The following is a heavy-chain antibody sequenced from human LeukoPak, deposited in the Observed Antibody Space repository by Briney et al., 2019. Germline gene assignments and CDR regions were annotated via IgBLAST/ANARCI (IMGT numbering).Heavy chain of an antibody. CDR1: GFTFSSYG. CDR2: ISYDGRNK. Sequence: RSGGSLRLTCAASGFTFSSYGMHWVRQAPGKGLEGGADISYDGRNKYYADSVKGRFTISRDNSKNTLYLQMNSLRAEDTAVYYCAKDQWTLARELLLEGMWFDYWGQGTLVTVSS. V-gene: IGHV3-30*18. D-gene: IGHD1-26*01. CDR3: AKDQWTLARELLLEGMWFDY. J-gene: IGHJ4*02.